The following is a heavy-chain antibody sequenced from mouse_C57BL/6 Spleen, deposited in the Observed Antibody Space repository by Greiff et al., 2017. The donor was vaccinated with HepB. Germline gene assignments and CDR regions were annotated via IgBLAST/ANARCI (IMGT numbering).Heavy chain of an antibody. CDR3: AIYYYGSSYGYFDV. CDR1: GYTFTSYG. D-gene: IGHD1-1*01. V-gene: IGHV1-81*01. J-gene: IGHJ1*03. Sequence: VQLQQSGAELARPGASVKLSCKASGYTFTSYGISWVKQRTGQGLEWIGEIYPRSGNNYYNEKLKGKATLTADKSSSTAYMELRSLTSEDSAVYFCAIYYYGSSYGYFDVWGTGTTVTVAS. CDR2: IYPRSGNN.